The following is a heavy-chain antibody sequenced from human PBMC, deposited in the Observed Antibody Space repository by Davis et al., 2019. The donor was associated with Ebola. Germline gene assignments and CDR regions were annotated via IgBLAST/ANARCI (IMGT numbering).Heavy chain of an antibody. CDR3: ARAQFPTTSDH. D-gene: IGHD1-1*01. J-gene: IGHJ4*02. Sequence: ASVKVSCKASGYTFTSYGITWVRQAPGQGLEWMGWINPHNGNTNYAQNVQGRVTMTTNTSTSTAYMEVGSLRSDDTAVYFCARAQFPTTSDHWGQGTLVTVSS. CDR2: INPHNGNT. V-gene: IGHV1-18*04. CDR1: GYTFTSYG.